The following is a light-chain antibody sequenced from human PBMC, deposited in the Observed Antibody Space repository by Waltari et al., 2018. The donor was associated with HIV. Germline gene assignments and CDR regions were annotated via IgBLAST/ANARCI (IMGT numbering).Light chain of an antibody. J-gene: IGLJ2*01. CDR1: KLEDNY. CDR2: EDS. V-gene: IGLV3-1*01. Sequence: SYEVTQPPSVSVSPGQTVVMSCPGAKLEDNYACWFRQRPGQSPVLIVYEDSKRPSGIPERFSGSNSGNTATLTIRGTQVSDEADYYCAAWDANAVVFGGGTKLTV. CDR3: AAWDANAVV.